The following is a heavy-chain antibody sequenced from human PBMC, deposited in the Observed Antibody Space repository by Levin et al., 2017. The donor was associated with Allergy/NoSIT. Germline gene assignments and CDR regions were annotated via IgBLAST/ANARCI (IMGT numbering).Heavy chain of an antibody. Sequence: SETLSLTCAVYGGSFSGYYWSWIRQPPGKGLEWIGEINHSGSTNYNPSLKSRVTISVDTSKNQFSLKLSSVTAADTAVYYCARGTTGDYWGQGTLVTVSS. V-gene: IGHV4-34*01. J-gene: IGHJ4*02. CDR3: ARGTTGDY. CDR1: GGSFSGYY. CDR2: INHSGST. D-gene: IGHD1-14*01.